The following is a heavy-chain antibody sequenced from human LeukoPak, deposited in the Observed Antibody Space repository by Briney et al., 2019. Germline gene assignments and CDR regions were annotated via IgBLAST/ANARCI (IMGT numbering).Heavy chain of an antibody. CDR3: AGGSYYGSGSRPGYIEY. Sequence: GGSLRLSCAASGFSVNTNYMNWVRQATGKGLEWVSLMDNFGYKHYADSVEGRVTISRDSSRNTVYLQLNSLRAEDTAVYYCAGGSYYGSGSRPGYIEYWGQGTLVTVSS. CDR2: MDNFGYK. D-gene: IGHD3-10*01. J-gene: IGHJ4*02. V-gene: IGHV3-53*01. CDR1: GFSVNTNY.